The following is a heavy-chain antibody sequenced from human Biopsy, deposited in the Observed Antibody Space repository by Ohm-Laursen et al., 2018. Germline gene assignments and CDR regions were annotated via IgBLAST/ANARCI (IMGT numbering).Heavy chain of an antibody. V-gene: IGHV3-9*01. Sequence: SLRLSCSASGFIFDDYAMSWVRQRPGKGLEWVSGITWNSGHIAFADSVKGRFTISRDNAKNVLWLQMNSLRVDDTAMYYCVKDIRRYFYGMDVWGQGTTVTVS. CDR3: VKDIRRYFYGMDV. D-gene: IGHD3-10*01. CDR2: ITWNSGHI. CDR1: GFIFDDYA. J-gene: IGHJ6*02.